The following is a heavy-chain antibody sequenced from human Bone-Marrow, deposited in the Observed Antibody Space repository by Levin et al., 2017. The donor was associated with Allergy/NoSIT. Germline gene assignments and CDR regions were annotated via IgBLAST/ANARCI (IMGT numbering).Heavy chain of an antibody. V-gene: IGHV1-8*01. CDR2: MNPKSGNT. CDR3: ARDVISKKTEFDY. Sequence: ASVKVSCKASGYTFTSYEIHWVRQATGQGLEWMGWMNPKSGNTGYAQNFQGRVTMTRDSSISTAYMELSSLRSEDTAVYYCARDVISKKTEFDYWGQGTLVTVSS. J-gene: IGHJ4*02. CDR1: GYTFTSYE. D-gene: IGHD1-1*01.